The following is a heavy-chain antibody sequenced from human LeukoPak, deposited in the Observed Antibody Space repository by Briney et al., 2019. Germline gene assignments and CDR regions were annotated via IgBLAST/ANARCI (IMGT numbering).Heavy chain of an antibody. CDR2: ISHSGST. CDR1: GGSFSGYY. D-gene: IGHD1-26*01. V-gene: IGHV4-34*01. CDR3: ARSGGSWDWFDP. J-gene: IGHJ5*02. Sequence: SETLSLTCAVYGGSFSGYYWSWIRQPPGKGLEWIGEISHSGSTNYNPSLKSRVTISVDTSKNQFSLKLSSVTAADTAVYYCARSGGSWDWFDPWGQGTLVTVSS.